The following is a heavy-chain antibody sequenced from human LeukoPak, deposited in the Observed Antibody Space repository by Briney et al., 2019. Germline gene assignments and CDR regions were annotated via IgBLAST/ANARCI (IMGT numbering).Heavy chain of an antibody. CDR1: GYTFTSYG. CDR2: ISAYNGNT. Sequence: GASVKVSCKASGYTFTSYGISWVRQAPGQGLEWMGWISAYNGNTNYAQKLQGRVTMTTDTSTSTAYMELRSLRSDDTAVYYCARDQDDFWSGYYHDAFDIWGQGTMVTVSS. CDR3: ARDQDDFWSGYYHDAFDI. D-gene: IGHD3-3*01. J-gene: IGHJ3*02. V-gene: IGHV1-18*01.